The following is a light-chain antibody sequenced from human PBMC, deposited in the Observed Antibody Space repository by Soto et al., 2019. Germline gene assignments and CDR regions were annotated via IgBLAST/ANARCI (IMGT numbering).Light chain of an antibody. J-gene: IGKJ1*01. CDR3: LQYYNYPWT. V-gene: IGKV1-6*01. CDR1: QGISND. CDR2: GAS. Sequence: AIEMTQSPSSLSASVGDRVTITCRASQGISNDLGWYQQKPGKAPKLLIYGASSLQSGVPARFSGSGSGTDFTLTISSLQPEDFAIYYCLQYYNYPWTFGQGTKVEIK.